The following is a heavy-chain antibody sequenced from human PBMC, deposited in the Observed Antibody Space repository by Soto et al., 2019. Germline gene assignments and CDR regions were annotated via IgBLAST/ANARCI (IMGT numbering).Heavy chain of an antibody. Sequence: AGGSLRLSCAASGFIFSNAWMNWVRQAPGKGLEWVGHIKSKTAGGTTDYAAPVKGRFTISRDDSKNTLYLQMNSLKTEDTAVYYCTTMIRGVFPRVTLFGLWGRGTLVTVSS. CDR3: TTMIRGVFPRVTLFGL. CDR1: GFIFSNAW. CDR2: IKSKTAGGTT. D-gene: IGHD3-10*01. J-gene: IGHJ2*01. V-gene: IGHV3-15*01.